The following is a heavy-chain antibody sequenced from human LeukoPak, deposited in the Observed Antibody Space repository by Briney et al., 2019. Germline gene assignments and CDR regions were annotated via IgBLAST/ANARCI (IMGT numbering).Heavy chain of an antibody. V-gene: IGHV3-66*01. D-gene: IGHD6-6*01. CDR2: IYSGANT. CDR3: ARAVFDSSYWNDAFDI. Sequence: GGSLRLSCAASGFTVSSNYMSWVRQAPGKGLEWVSVIYSGANTYYADSVKGRFTISRDNSKNTLYLQMNSLRAEDTAVYYCARAVFDSSYWNDAFDIWGQGTMVTVSS. CDR1: GFTVSSNY. J-gene: IGHJ3*02.